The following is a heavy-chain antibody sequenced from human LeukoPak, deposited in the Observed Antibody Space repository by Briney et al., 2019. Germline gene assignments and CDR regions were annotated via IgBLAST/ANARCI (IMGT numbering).Heavy chain of an antibody. CDR3: ARLVNRYRGCHGGCY. J-gene: IGHJ4*02. D-gene: IGHD3-9*01. CDR1: GYTSTNFD. Sequence: GASVKVSCKASGYTSTNFDINWVRQATGQGLEWMGWMNPNSGNTGYAQKFQGRVTMTRNTSISTAYMELSSLRSEDTAVYYCARLVNRYRGCHGGCYWGQGTLVTVSS. V-gene: IGHV1-8*01. CDR2: MNPNSGNT.